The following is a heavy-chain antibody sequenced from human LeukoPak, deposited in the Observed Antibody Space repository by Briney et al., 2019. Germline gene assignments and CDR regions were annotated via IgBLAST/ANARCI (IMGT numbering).Heavy chain of an antibody. V-gene: IGHV1-18*01. Sequence: ASVKVSCKASGGTFSSYAISWVRQAPGQGLAWMGWINPYNGNTNYAQNHQGRVTMTTDTSTSTAYMELRSLRSDDTAVYYCARRGLTNEDTYCNSTGCYIASGDWFDPWGQGTLVTVSS. CDR3: ARRGLTNEDTYCNSTGCYIASGDWFDP. D-gene: IGHD2-2*02. CDR1: GGTFSSYA. CDR2: INPYNGNT. J-gene: IGHJ5*02.